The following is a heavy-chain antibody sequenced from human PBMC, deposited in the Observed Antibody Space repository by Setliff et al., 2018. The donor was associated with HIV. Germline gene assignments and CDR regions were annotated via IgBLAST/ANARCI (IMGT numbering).Heavy chain of an antibody. CDR2: MYYSGTT. CDR3: VRRKSELRLISDYMDV. V-gene: IGHV4-39*01. J-gene: IGHJ6*03. D-gene: IGHD3-10*01. CDR1: GGSINTRNNY. Sequence: SETLSLTCTVSGGSINTRNNYWGWIRQPPGLGLEWIGSMYYSGTTYHSPTLKSRVSMSMDTSRNQFSLKLSSVTAADTVIYYCVRRKSELRLISDYMDVWGKGTTVTVSS.